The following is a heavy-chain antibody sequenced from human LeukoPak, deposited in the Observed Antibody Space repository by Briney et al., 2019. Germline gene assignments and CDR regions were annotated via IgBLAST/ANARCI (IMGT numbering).Heavy chain of an antibody. D-gene: IGHD6-13*01. V-gene: IGHV3-21*01. CDR3: ARDRSSSW. CDR2: ISSSSSYI. Sequence: MSGGSLRLSCAASGFTFSGHSMNWVRQAPGKGLEWVSSISSSSSYIYYADSVKGRFTISRDNAKNSLYLQMNSLRAEDTAVYFCARDRSSSWWGQGTLVTVSS. CDR1: GFTFSGHS. J-gene: IGHJ4*02.